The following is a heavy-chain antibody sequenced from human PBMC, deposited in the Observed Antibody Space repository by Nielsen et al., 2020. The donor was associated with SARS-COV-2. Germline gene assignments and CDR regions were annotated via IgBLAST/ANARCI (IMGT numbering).Heavy chain of an antibody. CDR3: ARLPANRGDFDY. CDR1: GYSFTSYW. J-gene: IGHJ4*02. CDR2: IYPGDSDT. D-gene: IGHD1-14*01. Sequence: GGSLRLSCKGSGYSFTSYWIGWVRQMPGKGLEWMGIIYPGDSDTRYSPSFQGQVTISADKSISTAYLQWSSLKASDTAMYYCARLPANRGDFDYWGQGTLVTVSS. V-gene: IGHV5-51*01.